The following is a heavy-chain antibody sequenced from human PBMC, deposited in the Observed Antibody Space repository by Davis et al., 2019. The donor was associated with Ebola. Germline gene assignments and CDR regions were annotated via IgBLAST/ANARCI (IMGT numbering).Heavy chain of an antibody. CDR1: GFTFSGYD. CDR2: ISGSGGTK. V-gene: IGHV3-23*01. D-gene: IGHD3-22*01. Sequence: GGSLRLSCAASGFTFSGYDMSWVRQAPGKGLEWLSVISGSGGTKYYADSVKGRFTISRDNSKNTLYLQMNSLRAEDTALYYCARRVYDSSGQYYFDYWGQGTPVTVSS. CDR3: ARRVYDSSGQYYFDY. J-gene: IGHJ4*02.